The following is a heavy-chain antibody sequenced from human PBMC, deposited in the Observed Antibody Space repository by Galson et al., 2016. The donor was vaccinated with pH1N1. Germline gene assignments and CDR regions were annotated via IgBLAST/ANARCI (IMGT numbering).Heavy chain of an antibody. CDR1: GYTLSELA. J-gene: IGHJ4*02. CDR2: FDPEDDKP. V-gene: IGHV1-24*01. D-gene: IGHD1-26*01. CDR3: ARAPMGSTLYYCDY. Sequence: SVKVSCKVSGYTLSELAIHWVRQTPGKGLEWMGGFDPEDDKPFYAQTFEGRVTMTQDTSTDTAYMQLSSLTSDDTAVYYCARAPMGSTLYYCDYWGQGTLVTVSS.